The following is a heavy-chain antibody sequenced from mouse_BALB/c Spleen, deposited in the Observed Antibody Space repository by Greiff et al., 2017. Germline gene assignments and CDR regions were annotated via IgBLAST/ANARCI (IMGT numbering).Heavy chain of an antibody. CDR2: ISSGSSTI. CDR3: ARAYYYGSKGGYAMDY. J-gene: IGHJ4*01. Sequence: DVMLVESGGGLVQPGGSRKLSCAASGFTFSSFGMHWVRQAPEKGLEWVAYISSGSSTIYYADTVKGRFTISRDNPKNTLFLQMTSLRSEDTAMYYCARAYYYGSKGGYAMDYWGQGTSVTVSS. CDR1: GFTFSSFG. D-gene: IGHD1-1*01. V-gene: IGHV5-17*02.